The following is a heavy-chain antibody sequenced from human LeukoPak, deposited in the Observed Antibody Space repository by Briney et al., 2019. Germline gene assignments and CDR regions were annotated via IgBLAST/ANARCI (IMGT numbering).Heavy chain of an antibody. CDR3: ASVLRYFDWLSPVGY. CDR1: GFTFSSYA. D-gene: IGHD3-9*01. CDR2: ISYDGSNK. V-gene: IGHV3-30-3*01. J-gene: IGHJ4*02. Sequence: GRSLRLSCAASGFTFSSYAMHWVRQAPGKGLEWVAVISYDGSNKYYADSVKGRFTISRDNSKNTLYLQMNSLRAEDTAVYYCASVLRYFDWLSPVGYWGQGTLVTVSS.